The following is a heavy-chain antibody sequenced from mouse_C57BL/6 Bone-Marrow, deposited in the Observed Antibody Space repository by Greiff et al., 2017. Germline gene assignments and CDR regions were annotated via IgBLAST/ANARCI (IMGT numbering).Heavy chain of an antibody. J-gene: IGHJ1*03. Sequence: EVKLQESGPGLVKPSQSLSLTCSVTGYSITSGYYWNWIRQFPGNKLEWMGYISYDGSNNYNPSLKNRISITRDTSKNQFFLKLNSVTTEDTATYYCARDYGSRRRYFDVWGTGTTVTVSS. D-gene: IGHD1-1*01. CDR2: ISYDGSN. CDR1: GYSITSGYY. V-gene: IGHV3-6*01. CDR3: ARDYGSRRRYFDV.